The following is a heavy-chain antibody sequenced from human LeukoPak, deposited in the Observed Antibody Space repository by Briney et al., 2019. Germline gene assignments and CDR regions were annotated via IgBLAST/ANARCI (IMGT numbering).Heavy chain of an antibody. CDR1: GGSFSGYC. Sequence: SETLSLTCAVYGGSFSGYCWSWIRQPPGKGLEWIGEINHSVSTNYNPSLKSRVTISVDTSKNQFSLKLSSVTAADTAVYYCARRTPRYSSSSADYWGQGTLVTVSS. CDR3: ARRTPRYSSSSADY. CDR2: INHSVST. D-gene: IGHD6-6*01. J-gene: IGHJ4*02. V-gene: IGHV4-34*01.